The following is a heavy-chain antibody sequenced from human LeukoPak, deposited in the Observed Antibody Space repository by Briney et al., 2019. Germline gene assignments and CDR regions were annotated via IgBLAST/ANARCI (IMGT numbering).Heavy chain of an antibody. CDR3: ARHLTYELYFDY. J-gene: IGHJ4*02. V-gene: IGHV4-39*01. D-gene: IGHD5-12*01. Sequence: SETLSLTCTVSGGSISSTSYYWGWLRQPPGKGLEGIGSIYYSGSSYYNPSLKSQITISVDTSKNKLSVNLSAVTAADTAVYYCARHLTYELYFDYSGQGTLFTVSS. CDR2: IYYSGSS. CDR1: GGSISSTSYY.